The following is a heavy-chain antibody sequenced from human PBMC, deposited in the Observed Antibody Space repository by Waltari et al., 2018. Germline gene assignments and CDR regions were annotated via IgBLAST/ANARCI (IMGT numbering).Heavy chain of an antibody. CDR3: ARVSPGNSDY. CDR2: IYHSGST. J-gene: IGHJ4*02. V-gene: IGHV4-4*02. D-gene: IGHD4-4*01. CDR1: GGSLSSSTW. Sequence: QVQLQESGPGLVKPSGTLSLTFAVSGGSLSSSTWWRWVRPPPGKGLEWIGEIYHSGSTNYNPSLKSRVTISVEKSKNQFSLKLSSVTAADTAVYYCARVSPGNSDYWGQGTLVTVSS.